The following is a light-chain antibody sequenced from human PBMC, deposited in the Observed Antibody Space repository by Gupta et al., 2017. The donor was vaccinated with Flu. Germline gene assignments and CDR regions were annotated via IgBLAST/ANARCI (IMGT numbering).Light chain of an antibody. Sequence: EIVLTQSPATLSLTPGERATLSCRASQSVSSYLAWYQQKPGQAPRLLIYDASNRATSIPARFSGSGSGTDFTLTISSLEPEDFAVYYCQQRCNWPVTFGQGTKLEIK. CDR3: QQRCNWPVT. J-gene: IGKJ2*01. V-gene: IGKV3-11*01. CDR1: QSVSSY. CDR2: DAS.